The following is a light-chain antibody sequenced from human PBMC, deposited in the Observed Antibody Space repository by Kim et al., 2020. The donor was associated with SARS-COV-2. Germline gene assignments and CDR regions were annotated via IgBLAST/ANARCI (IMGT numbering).Light chain of an antibody. CDR3: LQDYRYPLT. Sequence: AFVGNKVTITCRASQGISNELAWYQQKPGKAPKLLIYAASSLQSGVPSRFSGSGSGTDFTLTISNTQPEDFATYYCLQDYRYPLTFGGGTNVDIK. J-gene: IGKJ4*01. CDR2: AAS. CDR1: QGISNE. V-gene: IGKV1-6*01.